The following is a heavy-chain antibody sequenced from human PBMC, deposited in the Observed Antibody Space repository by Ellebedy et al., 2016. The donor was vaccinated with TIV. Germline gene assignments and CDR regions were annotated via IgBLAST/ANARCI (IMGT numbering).Heavy chain of an antibody. CDR2: INHSGST. V-gene: IGHV4-34*01. CDR1: GGSFSGYY. J-gene: IGHJ4*02. D-gene: IGHD6-19*01. CDR3: ARGSSRYNRAAVAD. Sequence: SETLSLXXAVYGGSFSGYYWSWIRQPPGKGLEWIGEINHSGSTNYNPSLKSRVTISVDTSKNQFSLKLSSVTAADTAVYYCARGSSRYNRAAVADWGQGTLAAVSS.